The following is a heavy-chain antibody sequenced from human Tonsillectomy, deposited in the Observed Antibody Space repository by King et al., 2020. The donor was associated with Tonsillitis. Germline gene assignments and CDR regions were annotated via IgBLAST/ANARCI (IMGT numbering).Heavy chain of an antibody. J-gene: IGHJ4*02. V-gene: IGHV3-21*01. CDR2: ISSSGTYM. Sequence: VQLVESGGGLVKPGGSLRLSCAASGFKFSDYNMNWVRQAPGKGLEWVSSISSSGTYMFYAVSVKGRFTFSRDNAKNSLYLQMNGLRAEDTAVYYCARDGWMAATGGYFDYWGQGILVTVSA. CDR1: GFKFSDYN. D-gene: IGHD1-26*01. CDR3: ARDGWMAATGGYFDY.